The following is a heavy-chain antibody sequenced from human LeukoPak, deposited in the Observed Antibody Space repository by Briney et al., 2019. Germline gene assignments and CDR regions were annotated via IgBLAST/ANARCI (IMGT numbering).Heavy chain of an antibody. Sequence: ASVKVSCKASGYTFTSYYMHWVRQAPGQGLEWMGIINPSGGSTSYAQKFQGRVTMTRDTSTSTVYMELSSLSSEDTAVSYCARCAGRYSPFDYWGQGTLVTVSS. V-gene: IGHV1-46*01. CDR3: ARCAGRYSPFDY. CDR2: INPSGGST. D-gene: IGHD1-26*01. J-gene: IGHJ4*02. CDR1: GYTFTSYY.